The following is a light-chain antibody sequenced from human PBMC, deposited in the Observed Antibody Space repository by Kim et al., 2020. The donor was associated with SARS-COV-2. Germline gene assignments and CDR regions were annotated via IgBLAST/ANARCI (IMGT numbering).Light chain of an antibody. CDR2: ATS. J-gene: IGKJ2*01. V-gene: IGKV1-8*01. CDR1: QEISTY. CDR3: QQYYLFPNT. Sequence: AIRMTQSPASFSASTGDRVTITCRATQEISTYLAWYQQRPGKAPKLLIYATSTLQSGVPSRFSGSGSGTNFSLTISCLQSEDFATYYCQQYYLFPNTFGQGTKLEI.